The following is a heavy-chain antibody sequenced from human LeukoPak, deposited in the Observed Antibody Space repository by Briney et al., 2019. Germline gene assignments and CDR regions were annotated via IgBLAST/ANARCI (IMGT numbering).Heavy chain of an antibody. Sequence: SETLSLTCTVSGVSISSGGYYWSWIRQHPGKGLEWIGYIYYSGSTYYNPSLKSRVTISVDTSKNQFSLKLSSVTAADTAVYYCARAVEVVVPAATYNWFDPWGQGTLVTVSS. V-gene: IGHV4-31*03. D-gene: IGHD2-2*01. J-gene: IGHJ5*02. CDR3: ARAVEVVVPAATYNWFDP. CDR1: GVSISSGGYY. CDR2: IYYSGST.